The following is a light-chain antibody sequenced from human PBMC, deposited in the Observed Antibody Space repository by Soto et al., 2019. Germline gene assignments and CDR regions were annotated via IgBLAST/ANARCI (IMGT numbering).Light chain of an antibody. Sequence: QSALTQPRSVSGSPGQSVTISCTGTSSDVGGYNYVSWYQQYAGKTPKLLIYDVSKRPSGVPDRFSGSKSGNTASLSISGLQAEDEADYYCCSYAGTYTEVFGGGTKLPS. CDR2: DVS. V-gene: IGLV2-11*01. CDR1: SSDVGGYNY. CDR3: CSYAGTYTEV. J-gene: IGLJ2*01.